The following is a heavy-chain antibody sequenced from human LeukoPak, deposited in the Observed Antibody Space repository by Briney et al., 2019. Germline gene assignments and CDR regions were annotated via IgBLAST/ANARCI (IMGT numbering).Heavy chain of an antibody. CDR2: ISYYGRDE. V-gene: IGHV3-30*04. CDR1: GLAFSSYS. Sequence: GGSLRLSCVASGLAFSSYSMHWVRQAPGKGLEWVGVISYYGRDEYYTDSVKGRFTLSRDNSKNTVYLQMNSLRAADTAVYYCARDFTPEWFDIHWGQGTPVPVS. J-gene: IGHJ4*02. CDR3: ARDFTPEWFDIH. D-gene: IGHD3-3*01.